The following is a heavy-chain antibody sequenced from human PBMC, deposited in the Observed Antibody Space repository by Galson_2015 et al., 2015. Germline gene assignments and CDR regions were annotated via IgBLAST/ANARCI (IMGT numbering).Heavy chain of an antibody. J-gene: IGHJ4*01. CDR1: GFAFSSYG. CDR3: ARDGLSSRGADSLAY. Sequence: SLRLSCAASGFAFSSYGMHWVRQAPGKGLEWAASIWYDGSGKYYADSVKGRFTISRDNSKNTLWLQMNSLRAEDTAVYYCARDGLSSRGADSLAYWGHRSLVTDS. V-gene: IGHV3-33*01. CDR2: IWYDGSGK. D-gene: IGHD3-3*02.